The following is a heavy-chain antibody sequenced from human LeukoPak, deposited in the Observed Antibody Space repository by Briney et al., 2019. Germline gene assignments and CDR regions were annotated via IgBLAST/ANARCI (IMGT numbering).Heavy chain of an antibody. D-gene: IGHD3-16*01. CDR3: ARGGGLDV. CDR2: TSGGGDTI. Sequence: GGSLRLSCAASGFTFSAYSMNWVRQAPGKGLEWVSFTSGGGDTIYYADSVKGRFTISRDNAKNSLYLQMSNLRAEDTAVYFCARGGGLDVWGQGATVTVSS. V-gene: IGHV3-48*01. CDR1: GFTFSAYS. J-gene: IGHJ6*02.